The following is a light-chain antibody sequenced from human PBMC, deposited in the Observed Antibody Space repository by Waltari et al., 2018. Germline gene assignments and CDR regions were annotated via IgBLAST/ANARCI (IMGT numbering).Light chain of an antibody. Sequence: TVLPQPPSASGTPGQGYNISCSGCASNMRINVVNWYQQVPGKAPKLLIYRSDRRPAGVPDRFSGSKSGTSASLAISGIQSEDEADYYCAAWDDSLNGRWVFGGGTKVTVL. CDR2: RSD. CDR1: ASNMRINV. J-gene: IGLJ3*02. CDR3: AAWDDSLNGRWV. V-gene: IGLV1-44*01.